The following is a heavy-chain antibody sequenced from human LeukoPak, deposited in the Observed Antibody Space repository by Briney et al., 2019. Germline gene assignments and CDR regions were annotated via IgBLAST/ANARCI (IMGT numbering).Heavy chain of an antibody. D-gene: IGHD2-2*01. V-gene: IGHV3-74*01. CDR2: INSDGSST. Sequence: GGSLRLPCAASGLTFSSYWMHWVRQAPGKGLVWVSRINSDGSSTSYADSVKGRFTISRDNAKNTLYLQMNSLRAEDTAVYYCARGSIVVVPAAFEPWGQGTLVTVSS. CDR1: GLTFSSYW. CDR3: ARGSIVVVPAAFEP. J-gene: IGHJ5*02.